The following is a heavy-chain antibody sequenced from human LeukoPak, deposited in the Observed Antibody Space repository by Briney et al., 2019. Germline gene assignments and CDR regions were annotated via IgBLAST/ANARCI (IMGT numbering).Heavy chain of an antibody. CDR2: TNPNSGKT. CDR3: ASGNRHPIYYYYYMDV. J-gene: IGHJ6*03. V-gene: IGHV1-8*01. Sequence: ASVKVSCKASGYSFTSYDINWVRQASGHGLEWMGWTNPNSGKTGYAQKFQGRITMTRNSSISTAYMELSSLRSDDTAVYYCASGNRHPIYYYYYMDVWGKGTTVTVSS. CDR1: GYSFTSYD.